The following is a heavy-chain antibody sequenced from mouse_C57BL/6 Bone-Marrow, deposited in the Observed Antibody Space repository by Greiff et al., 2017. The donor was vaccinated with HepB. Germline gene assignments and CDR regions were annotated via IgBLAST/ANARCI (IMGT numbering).Heavy chain of an antibody. CDR2: FYPGSGSI. CDR1: GYTFTEYT. CDR3: VRHERWLRREAWFAY. D-gene: IGHD2-2*01. Sequence: QVQLKESGAELVKPGASVKLSCKASGYTFTEYTIHWVKQRSGQGLEWIGWFYPGSGSIKYNEKFKDKATLTADKSSSTVYMELSRLTAEDSAVYCCVRHERWLRREAWFAYWGQGTLVTVSA. J-gene: IGHJ3*01. V-gene: IGHV1-62-2*01.